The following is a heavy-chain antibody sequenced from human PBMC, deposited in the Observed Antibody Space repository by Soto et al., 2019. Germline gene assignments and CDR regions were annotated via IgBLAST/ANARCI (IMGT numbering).Heavy chain of an antibody. D-gene: IGHD2-21*01. CDR2: ISGSGGST. Sequence: LRLSCAASGFTFSSYAMSWVRQAPGKGLEWVSAISGSGGSTYYADSVKGRFTISRDNSKNTLYLQMNSLRAEDTAVYYCCRHDARWGSCDYWGQGTRVTVSS. V-gene: IGHV3-23*01. J-gene: IGHJ4*02. CDR3: CRHDARWGSCDY. CDR1: GFTFSSYA.